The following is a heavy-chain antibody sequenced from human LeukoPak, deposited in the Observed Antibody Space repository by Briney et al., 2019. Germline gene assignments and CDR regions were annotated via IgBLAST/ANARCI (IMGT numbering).Heavy chain of an antibody. CDR2: IYYSGST. V-gene: IGHV4-61*01. CDR1: GGSVSSGSYY. Sequence: SETLSLTCTVSGGSVSSGSYYWSWIRQPPGKGLEWIGYIYYSGSTNYNPSLESRVTISVDTSKNQFSLKLSSVTAADTAVYYCARERVSWSYCSGGSCYFAYYFDYWGQGTLVTVSS. CDR3: ARERVSWSYCSGGSCYFAYYFDY. D-gene: IGHD2-15*01. J-gene: IGHJ4*02.